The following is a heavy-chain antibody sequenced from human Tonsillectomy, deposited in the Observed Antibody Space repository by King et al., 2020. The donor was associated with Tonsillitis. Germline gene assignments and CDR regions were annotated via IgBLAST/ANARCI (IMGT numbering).Heavy chain of an antibody. CDR2: MSGGGTTT. V-gene: IGHV3-23*01. D-gene: IGHD3-10*01. CDR3: AKVPPRSRVPYYNGD. Sequence: VQLQESGGGLVQPGGSLRLSCAASGFSFHNYAMSWVRQAPGKGLEWVSAMSGGGTTTYYADSVKGRFTISRDNSKNTLFLQMNSLRTEDTAVYYCAKVPPRSRVPYYNGDRGQGTLVTVSS. CDR1: GFSFHNYA. J-gene: IGHJ4*02.